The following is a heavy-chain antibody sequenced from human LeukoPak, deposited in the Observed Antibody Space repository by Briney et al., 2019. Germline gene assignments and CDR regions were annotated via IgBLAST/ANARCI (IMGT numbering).Heavy chain of an antibody. V-gene: IGHV1-2*02. CDR1: GYTFTGYY. J-gene: IGHJ4*02. Sequence: ASVKVSCKASGYTFTGYYMHWVRQAPGQGLEWMGWINPNSGGTNYAQKFQGRVTMTRYTSISTAYMELSRLRSDDTAVYYCARDGVDFWSGYCDYWGQGTLVTVSS. CDR3: ARDGVDFWSGYCDY. D-gene: IGHD3-3*01. CDR2: INPNSGGT.